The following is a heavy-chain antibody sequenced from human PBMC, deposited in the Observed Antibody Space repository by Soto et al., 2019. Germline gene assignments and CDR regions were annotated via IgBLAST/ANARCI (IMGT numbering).Heavy chain of an antibody. Sequence: NPSETLSLTCTVSGDSLGNYYWFWIWQPVGKGLEWIGRVSSSGNTNANPTLNSRATMSIDTSKNQFSLRLRSVTAADTAVYYCARADYEILTGSYAMDVWGQGTTVTVSS. J-gene: IGHJ6*02. V-gene: IGHV4-4*07. D-gene: IGHD3-9*01. CDR3: ARADYEILTGSYAMDV. CDR2: VSSSGNT. CDR1: GDSLGNYY.